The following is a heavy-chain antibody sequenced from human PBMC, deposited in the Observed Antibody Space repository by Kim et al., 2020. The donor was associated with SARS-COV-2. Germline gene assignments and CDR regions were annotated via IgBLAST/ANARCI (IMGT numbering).Heavy chain of an antibody. CDR2: IKSKTDGGTT. D-gene: IGHD3-10*01. Sequence: GGSLRLSCAASGFTFSNAWMSWVRQAPGKGLEWVGRIKSKTDGGTTDYAAPVKGRFTISRDDSKNTLYLQMNSLKTEDTAVYYCTTDHVLLWFGELLIFDYWGQGTLVTVSS. CDR1: GFTFSNAW. J-gene: IGHJ4*02. CDR3: TTDHVLLWFGELLIFDY. V-gene: IGHV3-15*01.